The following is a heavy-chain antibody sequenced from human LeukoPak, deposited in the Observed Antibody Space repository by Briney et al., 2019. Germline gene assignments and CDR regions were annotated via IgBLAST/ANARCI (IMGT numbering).Heavy chain of an antibody. CDR3: AREKSDWGPYYYYMDV. J-gene: IGHJ6*03. V-gene: IGHV4-59*01. Sequence: SETLSLTCTVSGGSISSYYWSWIRQPPGKGLEWIGYIYYSGSTNYNPSLKSRVTISVDTSKNQFSLKLSSVTAADTAVYYCAREKSDWGPYYYYMDVWGKGTTVTVSS. CDR1: GGSISSYY. D-gene: IGHD7-27*01. CDR2: IYYSGST.